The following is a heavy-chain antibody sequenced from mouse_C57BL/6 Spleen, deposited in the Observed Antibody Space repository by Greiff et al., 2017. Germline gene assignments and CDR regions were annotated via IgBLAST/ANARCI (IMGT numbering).Heavy chain of an antibody. D-gene: IGHD2-4*01. V-gene: IGHV1-42*01. Sequence: EVQRVESGPELVKPGASVKISCKASGYSFTGYYMNWVKQSPEKSLEWIGEINPSTGGTTYNQKFKAKATLTVDKSSSTAYMQLKSLTSEDSAVYYCAREGIYYDYDRGFAYWGQGTLVTVSA. CDR2: INPSTGGT. J-gene: IGHJ3*01. CDR3: AREGIYYDYDRGFAY. CDR1: GYSFTGYY.